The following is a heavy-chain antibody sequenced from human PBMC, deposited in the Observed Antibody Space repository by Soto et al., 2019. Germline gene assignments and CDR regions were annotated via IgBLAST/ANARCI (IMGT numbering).Heavy chain of an antibody. CDR2: ISGSGVGT. D-gene: IGHD3-22*01. J-gene: IGHJ4*02. CDR1: GFIFRNYA. Sequence: EVQLLESGGGSVQPGGSLRLSCEASGFIFRNYAMSWVRQAPGKGLEWVSSISGSGVGTYYADSVQGRFTISRDNSTNTLFLQLSSLRAEDTALYYCAKDVDTVGLSDGSGYFDLRGQGALVTVSS. CDR3: AKDVDTVGLSDGSGYFDL. V-gene: IGHV3-23*01.